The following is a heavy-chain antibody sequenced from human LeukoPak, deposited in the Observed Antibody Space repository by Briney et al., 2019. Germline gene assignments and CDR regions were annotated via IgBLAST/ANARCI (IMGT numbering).Heavy chain of an antibody. CDR1: GFTFSSYE. D-gene: IGHD3-10*01. J-gene: IGHJ4*02. CDR2: ISSSGTTV. V-gene: IGHV3-48*03. Sequence: GGSLRLSCAASGFTFSSYEMNWVRQAPRKGLDWVSYISSSGTTVYYADSVEGRFTISRDNAKNSLYLHMHSLRDDDTAVYYCARSTKGDSDHWGQGTLVTASS. CDR3: ARSTKGDSDH.